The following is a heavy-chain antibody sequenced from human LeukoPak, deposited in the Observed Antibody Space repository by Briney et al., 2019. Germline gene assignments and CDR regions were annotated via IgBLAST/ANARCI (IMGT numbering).Heavy chain of an antibody. CDR3: ARGGSSWSAFDI. CDR1: GFTFSSYW. CDR2: INSDGSST. J-gene: IGHJ3*02. D-gene: IGHD6-13*01. V-gene: IGHV3-74*01. Sequence: GRSLRLSCAASGFTFSSYWMHCVRQPPGKWLVWVSRINSDGSSTSYADSVKGRFTISRDNAKNTLYLQMNSLRVEDTAVYYCARGGSSWSAFDIWGQGTMVTVSS.